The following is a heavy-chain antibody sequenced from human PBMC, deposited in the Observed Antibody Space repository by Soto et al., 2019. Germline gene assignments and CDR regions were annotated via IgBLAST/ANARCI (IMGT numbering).Heavy chain of an antibody. D-gene: IGHD2-21*02. CDR3: ARQRTTVVTQDYFDH. CDR2: IYYSGRT. V-gene: IGHV4-39*01. J-gene: IGHJ4*02. Sequence: SETLSLTCIVSGESISSSSYYWGWIRQPPGKGLEWIGSIYYSGRTYYNPSFKSRVTISIDTSKNQFSLKLSSVTATDTAVYYCARQRTTVVTQDYFDHWGQGALAPVSS. CDR1: GESISSSSYY.